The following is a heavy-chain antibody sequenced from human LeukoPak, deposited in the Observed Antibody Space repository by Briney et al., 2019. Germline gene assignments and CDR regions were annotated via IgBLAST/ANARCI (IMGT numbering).Heavy chain of an antibody. J-gene: IGHJ4*02. CDR1: GGSFSGYY. D-gene: IGHD3-22*01. CDR3: ARGSSGYYYDFDY. CDR2: INHSGST. Sequence: PSETLSLTCAVYGGSFSGYYWSWIRQPPGKGLEWIREINHSGSTNYNPSLKSRVTISVDTSKNQFSLKLSSVTAADTAVYYCARGSSGYYYDFDYWGQGTLVTVSS. V-gene: IGHV4-34*01.